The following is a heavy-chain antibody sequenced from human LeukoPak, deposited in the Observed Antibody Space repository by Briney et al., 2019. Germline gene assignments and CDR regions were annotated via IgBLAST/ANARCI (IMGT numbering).Heavy chain of an antibody. J-gene: IGHJ4*02. D-gene: IGHD3-3*01. CDR2: IIPILGIA. CDR1: GYTFTSYA. V-gene: IGHV1-69*04. CDR3: ARVFHRREWLGRGPFDY. Sequence: SVKVSCKASGYTFTSYAISWVRQAPGQGLEWMGRIIPILGIANYAQKFQGRVTITADKSTSTAYMELSSLRSEDTAVYYCARVFHRREWLGRGPFDYWGQGTLVTVSS.